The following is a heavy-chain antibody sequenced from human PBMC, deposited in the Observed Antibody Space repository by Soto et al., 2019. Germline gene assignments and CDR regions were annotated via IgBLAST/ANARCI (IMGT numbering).Heavy chain of an antibody. Sequence: EVQLVESGGGLVQPGGSLRLSCAASGFTFSSYSMNWVREAPGKGLEWVSYISSSSSTIYYADSVKGRFTISRDNAKNSLYLQMNSLRAEDTAVYYCARDPHVLLWFGELSGAFDIWGQGTMVTVSS. V-gene: IGHV3-48*01. J-gene: IGHJ3*02. CDR3: ARDPHVLLWFGELSGAFDI. CDR2: ISSSSSTI. CDR1: GFTFSSYS. D-gene: IGHD3-10*01.